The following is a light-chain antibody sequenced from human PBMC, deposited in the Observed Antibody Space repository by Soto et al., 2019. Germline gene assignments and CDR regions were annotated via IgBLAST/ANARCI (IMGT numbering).Light chain of an antibody. CDR1: QSISSW. CDR2: DAS. CDR3: QQYNSISKT. Sequence: IPMTQSPSTLSGSLGDRVTITCRASQSISSWLAWYQQKPGKAPKLLIYDASSLESGVPSRFSGSGSGTEFTLTISSLQPDDFATYYCQQYNSISKTFGQGPKVDIK. J-gene: IGKJ1*01. V-gene: IGKV1-5*01.